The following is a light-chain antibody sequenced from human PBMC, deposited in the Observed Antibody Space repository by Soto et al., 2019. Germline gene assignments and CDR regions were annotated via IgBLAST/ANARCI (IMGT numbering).Light chain of an antibody. CDR1: QSICGK. J-gene: IGKJ1*01. CDR2: AAS. V-gene: IGKV1-39*01. Sequence: DIQVTQSPSSLSASVGDTVTITCRTSQSICGKLSWYQQIPGKAPKLLIYAASRLQSGVPSRFSASGSGTEFTLTISSLHPDDFASYYCQQSYSRVTFGQGTKVEIK. CDR3: QQSYSRVT.